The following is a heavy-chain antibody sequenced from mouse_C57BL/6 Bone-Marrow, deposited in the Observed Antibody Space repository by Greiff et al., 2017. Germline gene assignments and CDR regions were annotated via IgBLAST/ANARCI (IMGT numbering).Heavy chain of an antibody. Sequence: VKLMESGGGLVKPGGSLKLSCAASGFTFSSYAMSWVRQTPEKRLEWVATISDGGSYTYYPDNVKGRFTISRDNAKNNLYLQMSHLKSEDTAMYYCARDQGGSPDYWGQGTTRTVSS. CDR1: GFTFSSYA. D-gene: IGHD1-1*01. V-gene: IGHV5-4*01. J-gene: IGHJ2*01. CDR2: ISDGGSYT. CDR3: ARDQGGSPDY.